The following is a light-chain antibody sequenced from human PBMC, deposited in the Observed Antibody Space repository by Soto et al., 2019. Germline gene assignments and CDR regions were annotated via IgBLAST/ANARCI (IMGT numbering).Light chain of an antibody. Sequence: DIQMTQSPSSLSASVGDRVTIGCRASEGISTYLNWYHQKPGQAPKLLIYGSLNLQSGVPSRFSGSGSGTHFTLTISSLQPEDFATYYCQQSYSYPKTFGPGTTVEVK. CDR3: QQSYSYPKT. CDR1: EGISTY. CDR2: GSL. V-gene: IGKV1-39*01. J-gene: IGKJ1*01.